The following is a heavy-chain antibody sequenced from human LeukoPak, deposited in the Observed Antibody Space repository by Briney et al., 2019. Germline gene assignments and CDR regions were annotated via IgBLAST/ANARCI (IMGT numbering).Heavy chain of an antibody. J-gene: IGHJ4*02. Sequence: GGSLRLSCAASGFTFRSYDMNWVRQAPGKGLEWVSAISGSGGSTYYADSVKGRFTISRDNSKNTLYLQMNSLRAEDTAVYYCAKIRGSYYFDYWGQGTLVTVSS. CDR3: AKIRGSYYFDY. CDR2: ISGSGGST. V-gene: IGHV3-23*01. CDR1: GFTFRSYD. D-gene: IGHD1-26*01.